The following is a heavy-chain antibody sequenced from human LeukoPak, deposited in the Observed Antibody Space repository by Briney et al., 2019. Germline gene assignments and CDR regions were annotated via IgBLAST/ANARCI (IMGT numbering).Heavy chain of an antibody. CDR2: IYYTGST. J-gene: IGHJ5*02. CDR3: AREVNYTDYGA. CDR1: GGSFSGYY. Sequence: SETLSLTCAVYGGSFSGYYWGWIRQSPGKGLEWIGSIYYTGSTSYNPSLKSRVTISLDTSKNQFSLKLNSVTAADTAVYYCAREVNYTDYGAWGQGILVTVSS. D-gene: IGHD4/OR15-4a*01. V-gene: IGHV4-34*01.